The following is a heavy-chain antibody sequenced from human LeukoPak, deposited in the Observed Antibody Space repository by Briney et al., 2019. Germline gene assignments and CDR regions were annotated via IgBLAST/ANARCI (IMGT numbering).Heavy chain of an antibody. Sequence: SETLSLTCTVSGGSISSYYWSWIRQPPGKGLEWIGYIYYSGSTNYNPSLKSRVTISVDTSKNQFSLKLSSVTAADTAVYYCARGYNWNYVRVPDYYYYMDVWGKGTTVTVSS. CDR3: ARGYNWNYVRVPDYYYYMDV. V-gene: IGHV4-59*01. J-gene: IGHJ6*03. D-gene: IGHD1-7*01. CDR2: IYYSGST. CDR1: GGSISSYY.